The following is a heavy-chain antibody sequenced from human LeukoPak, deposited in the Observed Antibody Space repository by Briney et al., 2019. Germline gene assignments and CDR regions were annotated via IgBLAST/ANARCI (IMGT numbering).Heavy chain of an antibody. CDR3: ARICAGGNSCFDY. Sequence: GESLKISCKGSGYSFTSYWIGWVRQMPGKGLDWMGIFSPGGSKTKYSPSFQGQVTISADKSISTAYLQWSSLKASDTAMYYCARICAGGNSCFDYWGQGTLVTVSS. D-gene: IGHD4-23*01. CDR2: FSPGGSKT. CDR1: GYSFTSYW. V-gene: IGHV5-51*01. J-gene: IGHJ4*02.